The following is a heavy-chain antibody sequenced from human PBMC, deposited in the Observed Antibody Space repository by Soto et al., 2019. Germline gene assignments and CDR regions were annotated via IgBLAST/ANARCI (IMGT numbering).Heavy chain of an antibody. CDR2: IYYSGST. CDR3: AREAAVAGPRFDP. V-gene: IGHV4-59*01. CDR1: GGSISSYY. J-gene: IGHJ5*02. Sequence: QVQLQESGPGLVKPSETLSLTCTVSGGSISSYYWSWIRQPPGKGLEWIGYIYYSGSTNYNPSLKSRVTISVDTSKNQFSLTLSSVTAADTAVYYCAREAAVAGPRFDPWGQGTLVTVSS. D-gene: IGHD6-19*01.